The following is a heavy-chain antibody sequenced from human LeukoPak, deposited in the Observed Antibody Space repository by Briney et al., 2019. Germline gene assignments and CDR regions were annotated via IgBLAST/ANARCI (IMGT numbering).Heavy chain of an antibody. D-gene: IGHD6-6*01. CDR1: GGSISKDY. CDR2: VSHSGFN. J-gene: IGHJ3*02. CDR3: ARVTYSASSISVDGFDI. Sequence: SGTLSLTCTVSGGSISKDYWSWIRQPPGKGLEWVGYVSHSGFNKSNGDITVYNPSLESRVTTSRDTSKNQFSLKLSSVTAADTAVYYCARVTYSASSISVDGFDIWGQGTMVTVSS. V-gene: IGHV4-59*12.